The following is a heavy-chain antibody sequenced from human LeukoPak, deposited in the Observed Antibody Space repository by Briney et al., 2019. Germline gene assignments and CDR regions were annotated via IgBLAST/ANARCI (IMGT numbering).Heavy chain of an antibody. D-gene: IGHD1-1*01. CDR2: ISNDGNNE. J-gene: IGHJ4*02. CDR3: TKVSTTGVGGRGYFDQ. V-gene: IGHV3-30*18. CDR1: GFTFSSYA. Sequence: GGSLRLSCAASGFTFSSYAMHWVRQAPGKGLEWVALISNDGNNEYYVGSVRGRFTISRDNSKNTLFLQMNSLRAEDTAVYYCTKVSTTGVGGRGYFDQWGQGTQVTVSS.